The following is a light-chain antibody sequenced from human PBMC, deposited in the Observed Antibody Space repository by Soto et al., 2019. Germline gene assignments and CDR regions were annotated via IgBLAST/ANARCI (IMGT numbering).Light chain of an antibody. CDR3: QQYGSSPLLT. J-gene: IGKJ4*01. Sequence: EIVLTQSPGTLSLSPRERDTLSCRASQSVSSSYLAWYQQKPGQALRLLIYGASSRATGIPDRFSGSGSGTDFTLTISRLEPEDFAVYYCQQYGSSPLLTFGGGTKVDIK. CDR2: GAS. V-gene: IGKV3-20*01. CDR1: QSVSSSY.